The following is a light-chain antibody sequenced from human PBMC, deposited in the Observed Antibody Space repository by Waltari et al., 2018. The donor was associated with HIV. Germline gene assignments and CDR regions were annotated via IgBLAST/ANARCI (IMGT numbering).Light chain of an antibody. Sequence: QSTLTQPPSASGSPGQSVTISCTGTSSDIGGYNYVSWYQQHPGKAPKLIMTEVNKRSAGVPDRVSGSESGNTASLTVSGLQADDEALYYCSSFAPTNKFYVLFGGGTTLTVL. V-gene: IGLV2-8*01. CDR3: SSFAPTNKFYVL. J-gene: IGLJ2*01. CDR2: EVN. CDR1: SSDIGGYNY.